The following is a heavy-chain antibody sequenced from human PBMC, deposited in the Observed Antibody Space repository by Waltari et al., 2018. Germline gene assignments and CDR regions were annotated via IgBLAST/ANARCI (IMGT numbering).Heavy chain of an antibody. CDR2: INPNSGGT. J-gene: IGHJ4*02. D-gene: IGHD6-19*01. CDR1: GYSFTNY. V-gene: IGHV1-2*02. Sequence: QVQLVQSGAEVKKPGASVKVSCKASGYSFTNYMHWVRQAPGQGLEWMGWINPNSGGTQYAQRCQGRVTMTRDTAITTVFMELSGLRDDDTAVYYCARVWFHSGLDYWGQGTLVTVSS. CDR3: ARVWFHSGLDY.